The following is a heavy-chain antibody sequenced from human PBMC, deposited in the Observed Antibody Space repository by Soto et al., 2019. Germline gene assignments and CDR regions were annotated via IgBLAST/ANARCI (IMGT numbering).Heavy chain of an antibody. J-gene: IGHJ5*02. CDR2: INPSRGTT. D-gene: IGHD6-6*01. Sequence: GASVKVSCKASGYTFITYFMHWVRQAPGQGLEWMGVINPSRGTTSYAQKFQDRVTMTRDTSASTVYMELSSLRSEDTAMYYCARSYISSSYWFDPWGQGTLVTGSS. CDR3: ARSYISSSYWFDP. CDR1: GYTFITYF. V-gene: IGHV1-46*03.